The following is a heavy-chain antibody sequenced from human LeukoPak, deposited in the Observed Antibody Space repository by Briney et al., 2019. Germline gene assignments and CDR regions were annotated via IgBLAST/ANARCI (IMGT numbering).Heavy chain of an antibody. CDR1: GGTFSSYA. V-gene: IGHV1-69*05. CDR3: ARDYYDSSGYYPAYFDY. CDR2: IIPIFGTA. Sequence: GSSVKVSCKASGGTFSSYAISWVRQAPGQGFEWMGGIIPIFGTANYAQKFQGRVTITTDESTSTAYMELSSLRSEDTAVYYCARDYYDSSGYYPAYFDYWGQGTLVTVSS. J-gene: IGHJ4*02. D-gene: IGHD3-22*01.